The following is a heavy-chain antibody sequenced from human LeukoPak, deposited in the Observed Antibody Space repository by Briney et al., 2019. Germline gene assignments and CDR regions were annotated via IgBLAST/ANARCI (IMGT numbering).Heavy chain of an antibody. CDR3: ARDGTMGYFDY. Sequence: GASVKVSCKASGYTFTSYYMHWVRQAPGQGLEWMGWISAYNGNTNYAQKLQGRVTMTTDTSTSTAYMELRSLRSDDTAVYYCARDGTMGYFDYWGQGTLVTVSS. CDR2: ISAYNGNT. CDR1: GYTFTSYY. D-gene: IGHD1-1*01. J-gene: IGHJ4*02. V-gene: IGHV1-18*04.